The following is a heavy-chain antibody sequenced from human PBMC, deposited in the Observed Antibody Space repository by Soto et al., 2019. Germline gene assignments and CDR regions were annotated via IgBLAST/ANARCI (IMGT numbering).Heavy chain of an antibody. J-gene: IGHJ4*02. V-gene: IGHV3-15*01. CDR1: GFTFSNAW. CDR3: TTDTAPVVAATLFDY. Sequence: GGSLRLSCAASGFTFSNAWMSWVRQAPGKGLEWVGRIKSKTDGGTTDYAAPVKGRFTISRDDSKNTLYLQMNSLKTEDTAVYYCTTDTAPVVAATLFDYWGQGTLVTVSS. CDR2: IKSKTDGGTT. D-gene: IGHD2-15*01.